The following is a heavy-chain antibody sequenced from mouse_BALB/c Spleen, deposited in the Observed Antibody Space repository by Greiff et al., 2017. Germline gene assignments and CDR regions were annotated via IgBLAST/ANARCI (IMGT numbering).Heavy chain of an antibody. Sequence: EVQVVESGGGLVQPGGSRKLSCAASGFTFSSFGMHWVRQAPEKGLEWVAYISSGSSTIYYADTVKGRFTISRDNPKNTLFLQMTSLRSEDTAMYYCARGGYYGSSHFDVWGAGTTVTVSS. CDR2: ISSGSSTI. J-gene: IGHJ1*01. D-gene: IGHD1-1*01. CDR1: GFTFSSFG. CDR3: ARGGYYGSSHFDV. V-gene: IGHV5-17*02.